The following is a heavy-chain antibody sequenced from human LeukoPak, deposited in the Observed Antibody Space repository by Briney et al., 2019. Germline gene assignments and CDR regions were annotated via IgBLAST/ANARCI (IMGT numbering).Heavy chain of an antibody. CDR2: TYYRSKWYN. V-gene: IGHV6-1*01. Sequence: SQTLSLTCAISGDSVSSNSAAWNWMRPSPSRGLEWLGSTYYRSKWYNEYAVSVKSRITINPDTSKNQFSLQLNSVTPEDTAVYYCTRGPDFDYWGQGTLVTVSS. CDR1: GDSVSSNSAA. CDR3: TRGPDFDY. J-gene: IGHJ4*02.